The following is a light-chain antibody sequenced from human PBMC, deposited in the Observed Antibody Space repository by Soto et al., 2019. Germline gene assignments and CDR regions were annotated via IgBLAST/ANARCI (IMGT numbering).Light chain of an antibody. CDR1: QSVSSSY. Sequence: EIVLTQSPGTLSLSPGERATLSCRASQSVSSSYLAWYQQKPGQAPRLLIYGSCIRGTGTPDRFSGSGSATDITLTISRQEPEDVAVYYCQKYGSSPWTFGQGTKVEIK. J-gene: IGKJ1*01. V-gene: IGKV3-20*01. CDR3: QKYGSSPWT. CDR2: GSC.